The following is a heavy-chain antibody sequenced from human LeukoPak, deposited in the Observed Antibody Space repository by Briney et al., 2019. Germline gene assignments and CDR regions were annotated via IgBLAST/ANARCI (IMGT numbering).Heavy chain of an antibody. V-gene: IGHV3-48*04. J-gene: IGHJ4*02. D-gene: IGHD5-24*01. Sequence: PGGSLRLSCAPSAFTFSVHSMTWVRQTPGKGLEWVSYISDSSSVIYYADSVEDRFTISRDNAKNSLYLQMNSLRAEDTAVYYCARGSGRRWLYFWGQGTLVTVSS. CDR3: ARGSGRRWLYF. CDR2: ISDSSSVI. CDR1: AFTFSVHS.